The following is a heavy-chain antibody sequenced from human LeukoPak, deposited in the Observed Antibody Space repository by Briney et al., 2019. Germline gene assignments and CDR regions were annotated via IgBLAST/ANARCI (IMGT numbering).Heavy chain of an antibody. J-gene: IGHJ2*01. Sequence: AGGSLRLSCAASGFTFSSYEMNWVRQAPGKGLEWVSYISSSGSTIYYADSVKGRFTISRDNDKNSLYLQMNSLRAEDTAVYYCAREFRGPSSGWHRGYWYFDLWGRGTLVTVSS. D-gene: IGHD6-19*01. V-gene: IGHV3-48*03. CDR3: AREFRGPSSGWHRGYWYFDL. CDR2: ISSSGSTI. CDR1: GFTFSSYE.